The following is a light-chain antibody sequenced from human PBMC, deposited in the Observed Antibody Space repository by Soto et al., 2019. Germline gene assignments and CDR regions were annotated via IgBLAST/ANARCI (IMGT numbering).Light chain of an antibody. CDR1: QSVLYSSNNKNY. CDR3: QQYESTPPT. CDR2: WAS. J-gene: IGKJ2*01. V-gene: IGKV4-1*01. Sequence: DIVMTQSPDSLAVSLGERATINCKSSQSVLYSSNNKNYLAWYQQRPGQPPKLLIYWASTRESVVPDRFSGSGSGTDFTLTIPSLQADDVAFYYCQQYESTPPTFGQGTKLEIK.